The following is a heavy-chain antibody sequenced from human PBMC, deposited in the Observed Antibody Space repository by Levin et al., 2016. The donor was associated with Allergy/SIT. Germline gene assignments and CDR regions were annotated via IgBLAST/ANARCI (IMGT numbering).Heavy chain of an antibody. Sequence: ASVKVSCKASGYTFTGYYMHWVRQAPGQGLEWMGWINPNSGGTNYAQKFQGRVTMTRDTSISTAYMELSRLRSDDTAVYYCARVYSGSYQDYYYGMDVWGQGTTVTVSS. CDR2: INPNSGGT. J-gene: IGHJ6*02. CDR1: GYTFTGYY. CDR3: ARVYSGSYQDYYYGMDV. V-gene: IGHV1-2*02. D-gene: IGHD1-26*01.